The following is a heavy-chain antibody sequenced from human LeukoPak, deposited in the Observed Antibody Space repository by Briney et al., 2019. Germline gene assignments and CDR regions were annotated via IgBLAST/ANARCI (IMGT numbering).Heavy chain of an antibody. Sequence: GGSLRLSCSASGLTVTNAWMNWVRQAPGEGLDWVGRIASKTDGGATDYAAPVKGRFTISRDDSKNTLNLQMDSLKTEDTAVYYCTTGIRGDWGQGTLVTVSS. CDR1: GLTVTNAW. CDR2: IASKTDGGAT. J-gene: IGHJ4*02. V-gene: IGHV3-15*07. CDR3: TTGIRGD. D-gene: IGHD3-10*01.